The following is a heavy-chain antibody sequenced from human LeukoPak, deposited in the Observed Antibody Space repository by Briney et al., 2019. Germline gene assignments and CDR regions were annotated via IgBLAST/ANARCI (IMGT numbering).Heavy chain of an antibody. D-gene: IGHD2-21*01. CDR2: INHSGST. CDR3: ARDSAADY. V-gene: IGHV4-34*01. J-gene: IGHJ4*02. Sequence: SETLSLTCAVYGGSFSGYYWSWIRQPPGKGLEWIGEINHSGSTNYNPSLKSRVTISVDTSKNQFSLKLSSVTAADTAVYYCARDSAADYWGQGTLVTVSS. CDR1: GGSFSGYY.